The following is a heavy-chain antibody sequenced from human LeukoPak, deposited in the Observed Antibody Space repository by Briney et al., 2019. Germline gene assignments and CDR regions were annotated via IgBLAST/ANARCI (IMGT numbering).Heavy chain of an antibody. V-gene: IGHV1-46*01. CDR2: INPSGGRT. J-gene: IGHJ4*02. CDR3: ARDPKDDTSGYYYFDY. CDR1: GYTFTTYY. Sequence: GASAKVSCKASGYTFTTYYMHWVRQAPGQGLEWMGIINPSGGRTIYAQKFQGRVTMTRDMSTSTVYMELSTLRSEDTAVYYCARDPKDDTSGYYYFDYWGQGTLVTVSS. D-gene: IGHD3-22*01.